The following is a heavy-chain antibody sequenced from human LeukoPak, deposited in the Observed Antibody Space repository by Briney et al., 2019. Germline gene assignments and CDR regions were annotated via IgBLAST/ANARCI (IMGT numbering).Heavy chain of an antibody. V-gene: IGHV3-30-3*01. CDR2: ISYDGSNK. D-gene: IGHD6-13*01. Sequence: PGGSLRLSCAASGFTFSSYAMHWVRQAPGKGLEWVAVISYDGSNKYYADSVKGRFTISRDNSKNTLYLQMNSLRAEDTAVYYCAIAAADPYYYYGMDVWGQGTTVTVSS. CDR1: GFTFSSYA. CDR3: AIAAADPYYYYGMDV. J-gene: IGHJ6*02.